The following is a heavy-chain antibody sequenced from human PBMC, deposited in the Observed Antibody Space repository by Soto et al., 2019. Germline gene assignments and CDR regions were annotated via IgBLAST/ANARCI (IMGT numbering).Heavy chain of an antibody. CDR2: INPNSGGT. D-gene: IGHD6-13*01. V-gene: IGHV1-2*04. CDR1: GYTFTGYY. CDR3: ARDIAGGYYGMDV. J-gene: IGHJ6*02. Sequence: ASVKVSCKASGYTFTGYYTHWVRQAPGQGLEWMGWINPNSGGTNYAQKFQGWVTMTRDTSISTAYMELSRLRSDDTAVYYCARDIAGGYYGMDVWGQGTTVTVSS.